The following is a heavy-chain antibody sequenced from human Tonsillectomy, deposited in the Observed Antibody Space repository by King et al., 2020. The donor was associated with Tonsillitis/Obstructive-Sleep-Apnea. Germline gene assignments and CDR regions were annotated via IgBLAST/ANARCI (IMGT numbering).Heavy chain of an antibody. J-gene: IGHJ5*02. CDR3: ARRHLTGTTYNWFHP. D-gene: IGHD1-7*01. V-gene: IGHV1-8*01. CDR2: MNPNSGNT. Sequence: VQLVQSGTEVKKPGASVKVSCKASGYTFTTYDINWVRQATGQGLEWMGWMNPNSGNTGYAQKFQGRVTMTRNTSISTAYMELSSLRSEDTAVYYCARRHLTGTTYNWFHPWGQGTLVTVSS. CDR1: GYTFTTYD.